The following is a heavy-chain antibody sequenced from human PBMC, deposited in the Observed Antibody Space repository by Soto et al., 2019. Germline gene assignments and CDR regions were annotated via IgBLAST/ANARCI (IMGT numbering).Heavy chain of an antibody. V-gene: IGHV1-18*01. CDR1: GYTFTSYG. CDR3: ASTEFPYYYDSSGYDY. J-gene: IGHJ4*02. CDR2: ISAYNGNT. Sequence: ASVKVSCKASGYTFTSYGISWVRQAPGQELEWMGWISAYNGNTNYAQKLQGRVTMTTDTSTNTAYMELRSLRSDDTAVYYCASTEFPYYYDSSGYDYWGQGTLVTVSS. D-gene: IGHD3-22*01.